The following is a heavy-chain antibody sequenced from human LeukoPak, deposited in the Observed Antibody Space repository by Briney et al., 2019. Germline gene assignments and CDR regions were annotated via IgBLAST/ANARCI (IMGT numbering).Heavy chain of an antibody. V-gene: IGHV7-4-1*02. CDR3: ARPHDYGSGSFAFWFDP. CDR1: GYTFTSYA. D-gene: IGHD3-10*01. J-gene: IGHJ5*02. CDR2: TNTNTGNP. Sequence: ASVKVSCKASGYTFTSYAMNWVRQAPGQGLEWMGWTNTNTGNPTYAQGFTGRFVFSLDTSVSTAYLQISSLKAEDTAVYYCARPHDYGSGSFAFWFDPWGQGTLVTVSS.